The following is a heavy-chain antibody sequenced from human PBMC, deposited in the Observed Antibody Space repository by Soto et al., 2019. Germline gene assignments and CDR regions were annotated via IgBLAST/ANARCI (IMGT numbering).Heavy chain of an antibody. Sequence: SVKVSCKAPGGTFSSYLISWVRQAPGQGLEWMGGIIPIFGTANYAQKFQGRVTITADESTSTGYMELSSLRSEDTAVYYCARSQGGSTSLDIYYYYYYGMGVWGQGTTVTVSS. CDR1: GGTFSSYL. V-gene: IGHV1-69*13. CDR2: IIPIFGTA. D-gene: IGHD2-2*01. CDR3: ARSQGGSTSLDIYYYYYYGMGV. J-gene: IGHJ6*02.